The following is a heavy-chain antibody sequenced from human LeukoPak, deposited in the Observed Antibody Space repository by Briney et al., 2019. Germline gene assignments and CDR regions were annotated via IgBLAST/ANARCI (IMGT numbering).Heavy chain of an antibody. Sequence: SETLSLTCTVSGGSISSSSYYWGWIRQPPGKGLEWIGSIYYSGSTYYNPSLKSRVTISVDTSKNQFSLQLSSVTATDTAVYYCARVGAWIQLGYFDYWGQGTLVTVSS. J-gene: IGHJ4*02. CDR1: GGSISSSSYY. D-gene: IGHD5-18*01. CDR2: IYYSGST. CDR3: ARVGAWIQLGYFDY. V-gene: IGHV4-39*07.